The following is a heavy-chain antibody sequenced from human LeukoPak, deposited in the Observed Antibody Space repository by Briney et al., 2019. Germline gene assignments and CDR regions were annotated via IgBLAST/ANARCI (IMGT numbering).Heavy chain of an antibody. CDR1: GFTFSSYA. Sequence: GGSLRLSCAASGFTFSSYAMSWVRQAPGKGLMWVSHIDDDGSTTTAYADSVKGRFAISRDNAKNSLYLQMNSLRAEDTAVYYCARPTSNCSSTSCVPWGQGTLVTVSS. J-gene: IGHJ5*02. V-gene: IGHV3-74*01. D-gene: IGHD2-2*01. CDR3: ARPTSNCSSTSCVP. CDR2: IDDDGSTT.